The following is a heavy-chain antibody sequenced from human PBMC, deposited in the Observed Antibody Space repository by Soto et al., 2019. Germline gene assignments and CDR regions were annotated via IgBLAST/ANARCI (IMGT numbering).Heavy chain of an antibody. CDR1: GGSLSGYY. Sequence: QVQLQQWGAGLLKPSETLSLTCVVYGGSLSGYYWSWIRQPPGKGLEWIGEIKDGGLTNYSPSLKSRATISVDRPKNQFSLKLHSVTAAYTAVYYCARGQEGVVATHWDQGALVTVSS. CDR2: IKDGGLT. V-gene: IGHV4-34*01. D-gene: IGHD5-12*01. CDR3: ARGQEGVVATH. J-gene: IGHJ4*02.